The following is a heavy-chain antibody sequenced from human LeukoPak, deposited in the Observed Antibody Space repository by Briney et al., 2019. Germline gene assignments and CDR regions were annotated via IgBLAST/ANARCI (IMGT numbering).Heavy chain of an antibody. V-gene: IGHV1-2*02. J-gene: IGHJ5*02. D-gene: IGHD5-12*01. CDR2: INPNSGGT. CDR1: GYTFTGYY. Sequence: ASVKVSCKASGYTFTGYYMHWVRRAPGQGLEWMGWINPNSGGTNYAQKFQGRVTMTRDTSISTAYMELSRLRSDDTAVYYCARVGVATGSHWFDPWGQGTLVTVSS. CDR3: ARVGVATGSHWFDP.